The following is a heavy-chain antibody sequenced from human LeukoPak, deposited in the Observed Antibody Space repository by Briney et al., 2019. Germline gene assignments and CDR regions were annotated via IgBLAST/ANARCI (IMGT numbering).Heavy chain of an antibody. J-gene: IGHJ4*02. D-gene: IGHD3-22*01. V-gene: IGHV1-18*01. CDR3: ARDQLPDSSGSLDY. Sequence: ASVKVSCKASGYTFTNYAMNWVRQAPGQGLEWMGWISAYNGNTNYAQKLQGRVTMTTDTSTSTAYMELRSLRSDDTAVCYCARDQLPDSSGSLDYWGQGTLVTVSS. CDR2: ISAYNGNT. CDR1: GYTFTNYA.